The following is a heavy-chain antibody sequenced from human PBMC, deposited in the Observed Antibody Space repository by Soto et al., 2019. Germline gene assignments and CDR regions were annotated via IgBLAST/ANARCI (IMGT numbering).Heavy chain of an antibody. V-gene: IGHV1-69*13. J-gene: IGHJ4*02. CDR3: ARDKDVGYSYGYYYFDY. CDR2: IIPIFGTA. D-gene: IGHD5-18*01. Sequence: SVKVSCKASGRTFSSYAISWVRQAPGQGLEWMGGIIPIFGTANYAQKFQGRVTITADESTSTAYMELSSLRSEDTAVYYCARDKDVGYSYGYYYFDYWGQGTLVTVSS. CDR1: GRTFSSYA.